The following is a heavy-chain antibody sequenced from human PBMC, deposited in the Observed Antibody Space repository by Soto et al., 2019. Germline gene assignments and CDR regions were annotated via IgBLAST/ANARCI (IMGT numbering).Heavy chain of an antibody. CDR3: AHGGVALPLAY. CDR2: IYWDDDK. Sequence: QITLKESGPTVVKPTQTLTLTCTFSGFSLSTSGVGVGWIRQPPGKALEWLALIYWDDDKRYSPSLKNRLTXTXVTAKNPGVLIMTNLDPVDTATYSCAHGGVALPLAYWGQGILVIVSS. CDR1: GFSLSTSGVG. V-gene: IGHV2-5*02. J-gene: IGHJ4*02. D-gene: IGHD1-7*01.